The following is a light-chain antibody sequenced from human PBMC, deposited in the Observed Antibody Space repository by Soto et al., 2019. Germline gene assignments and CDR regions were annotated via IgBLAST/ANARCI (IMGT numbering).Light chain of an antibody. CDR1: SSDVGGYNY. V-gene: IGLV2-8*01. J-gene: IGLJ1*01. CDR3: SSYTSSRTYV. Sequence: QSALTQPPSASGSPGQSVTISCTGTSSDVGGYNYVSWYQQYPGRAPKLMIYEVTKRPSGVPDRFSGSKSGNTASLTVSGLQAEDEADYYCSSYTSSRTYVFGSGTKVTVL. CDR2: EVT.